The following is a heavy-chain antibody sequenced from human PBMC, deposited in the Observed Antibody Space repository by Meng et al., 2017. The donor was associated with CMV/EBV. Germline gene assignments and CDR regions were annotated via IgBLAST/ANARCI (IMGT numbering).Heavy chain of an antibody. Sequence: SETLSLTCAVYGGSFSGYYWSWIHQPPGKGLEWIGEINHSGSTNYNPSLKSRVTISVDTSKNQFSLKLSSVTAADTAVYYCARGRFVYCSSTSCYTRWNWFDPWGQGTRVTVSS. CDR2: INHSGST. CDR3: ARGRFVYCSSTSCYTRWNWFDP. J-gene: IGHJ5*02. V-gene: IGHV4-34*01. CDR1: GGSFSGYY. D-gene: IGHD2-2*02.